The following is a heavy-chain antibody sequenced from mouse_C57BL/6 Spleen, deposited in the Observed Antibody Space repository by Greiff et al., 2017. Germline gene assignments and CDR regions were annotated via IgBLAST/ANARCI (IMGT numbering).Heavy chain of an antibody. CDR1: GYSFTSYY. Sequence: QVQLQQPGPELVKPGASVKISCKASGYSFTSYYIHWVKQRPGQGLEWIGRIHPGSGNTKYNEKFKGKATLTADTSSSTAYMQLSSRTSEDSAVYYCASEATKITTGFAYWGQGTLVTVSA. D-gene: IGHD2-4*01. V-gene: IGHV1-66*01. CDR3: ASEATKITTGFAY. J-gene: IGHJ3*01. CDR2: IHPGSGNT.